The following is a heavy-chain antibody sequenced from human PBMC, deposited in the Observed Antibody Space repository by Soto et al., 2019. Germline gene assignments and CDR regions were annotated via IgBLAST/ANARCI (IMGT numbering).Heavy chain of an antibody. V-gene: IGHV3-9*01. Sequence: PGGSLRLSCAASGFTFDDYAMHWVRQAPGKGLEWVSGISWNSGSIGYADSVKGRFTISRDNAKNSLYLQMNSLRAEDTALYYCAKDSEFLVDPPRGYFDYWGQGTLVTVSS. D-gene: IGHD1-26*01. J-gene: IGHJ4*02. CDR2: ISWNSGSI. CDR1: GFTFDDYA. CDR3: AKDSEFLVDPPRGYFDY.